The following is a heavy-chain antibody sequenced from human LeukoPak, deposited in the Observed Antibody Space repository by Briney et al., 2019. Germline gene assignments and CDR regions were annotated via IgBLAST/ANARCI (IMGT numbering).Heavy chain of an antibody. D-gene: IGHD6-13*01. CDR2: IYYSGST. J-gene: IGHJ4*02. Sequence: SETLSLTCTVSGGSISSYYWRWIRQPPGKGLEWIGYIYYSGSTNYNPSLKSRVTISVDTSKNQFSLKLSSVTAADTAVYYCARVKAAAGLIDYWGQGTLVTVSS. V-gene: IGHV4-59*01. CDR1: GGSISSYY. CDR3: ARVKAAAGLIDY.